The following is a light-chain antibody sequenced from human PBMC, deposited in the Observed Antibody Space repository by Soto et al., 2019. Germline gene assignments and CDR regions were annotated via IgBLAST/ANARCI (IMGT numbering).Light chain of an antibody. CDR1: QSVGSY. J-gene: IGKJ5*01. V-gene: IGKV3-11*01. CDR3: QQRSSWPQIT. Sequence: EIVLTQSPATLSLSPGERATLSCRASQSVGSYLAWYQQKPGQGPRLLIYDASNSATGIPARFSGSWSGTDCTLTISSLEPEDFAVYHFQQRSSWPQITFGQGTRLEIK. CDR2: DAS.